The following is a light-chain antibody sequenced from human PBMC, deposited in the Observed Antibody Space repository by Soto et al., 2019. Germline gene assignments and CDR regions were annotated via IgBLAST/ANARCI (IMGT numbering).Light chain of an antibody. V-gene: IGLV2-14*01. CDR2: EAS. J-gene: IGLJ2*01. CDR1: SSDVGGYQY. Sequence: QSALTQPASVSGSPGQSITISCTGTSSDVGGYQYVSWYQQYPGKAPKLVIYEASNRPSGVSIRFSGSKSGDTASLTISGLQAEDEADYYCCSYTLRSTLVFGGGTKLTVL. CDR3: CSYTLRSTLV.